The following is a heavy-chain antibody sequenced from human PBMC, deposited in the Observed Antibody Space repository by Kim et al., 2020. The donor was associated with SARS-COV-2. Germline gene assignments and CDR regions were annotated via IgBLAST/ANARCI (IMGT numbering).Heavy chain of an antibody. CDR3: AREGVGGFDY. J-gene: IGHJ4*02. Sequence: SDKAFGDSVKGRFTISRDNARNSPYMQMDSLRAEDTAVYYCAREGVGGFDYWGQGTLVTVSS. D-gene: IGHD3-16*01. CDR2: SDK. V-gene: IGHV3-7*03.